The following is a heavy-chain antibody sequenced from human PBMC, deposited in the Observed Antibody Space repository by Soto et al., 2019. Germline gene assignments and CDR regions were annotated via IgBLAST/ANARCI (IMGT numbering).Heavy chain of an antibody. J-gene: IGHJ4*02. D-gene: IGHD2-21*02. V-gene: IGHV4-59*01. CDR3: ARALRAYCGGDCYSAYFDY. CDR2: IYYSGST. CDR1: GGSISSYY. Sequence: SETLSLTCTVPGGSISSYYWSWIRQPPGKGLEWIGYIYYSGSTNYSPSLKSRVTISVDTSKNQFSLKLSSVTAADTAVYYCARALRAYCGGDCYSAYFDYWGQGTLVTVSS.